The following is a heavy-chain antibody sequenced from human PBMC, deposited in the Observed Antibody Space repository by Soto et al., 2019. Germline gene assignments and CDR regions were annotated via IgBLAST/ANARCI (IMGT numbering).Heavy chain of an antibody. CDR3: AKDRRAGGNSAFYFDF. CDR2: INPSGGIT. CDR1: GFTFTSYF. J-gene: IGHJ4*02. Sequence: GASVKVSCKTSGFTFTSYFNHWVRQAPGQGLEWMGMINPSGGITSFAQKFQGRVTMTRDTSTSTVYMELSDLRSEDTAVYYCAKDRRAGGNSAFYFDFWGQGAQVTVSS. V-gene: IGHV1-46*01. D-gene: IGHD3-16*01.